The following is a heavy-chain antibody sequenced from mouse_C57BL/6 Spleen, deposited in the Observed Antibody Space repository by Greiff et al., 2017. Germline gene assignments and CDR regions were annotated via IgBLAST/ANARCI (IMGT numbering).Heavy chain of an antibody. V-gene: IGHV5-12*01. J-gene: IGHJ1*03. CDR1: GFTFSDYY. CDR2: ISNGGGST. Sequence: EVKLQESGGGLVQPGGSLKLSCAASGFTFSDYYMYWVRQTPEKRLEWVAYISNGGGSTYYPDTVKGRFTISRDNAKNTLYLQMSRLKSEDTAMYYCARCPYGYEKYFDVWGTGTTVTVSS. D-gene: IGHD2-2*01. CDR3: ARCPYGYEKYFDV.